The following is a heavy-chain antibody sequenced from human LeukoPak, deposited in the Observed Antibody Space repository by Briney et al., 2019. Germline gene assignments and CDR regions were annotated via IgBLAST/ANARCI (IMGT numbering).Heavy chain of an antibody. J-gene: IGHJ6*02. V-gene: IGHV4-34*01. D-gene: IGHD6-13*01. CDR2: INHSGST. CDR3: ARVIAAAGMLGSFYYYGMDV. CDR1: GGSFSGYY. Sequence: PSETLSLTCAVYGGSFSGYYWSWIRQPPGKGLEWIGEINHSGSTSYNPSLKSRVTISVDTSKNQFSLKLSSVTAADTAVYYCARVIAAAGMLGSFYYYGMDVWGQGTTVTVSS.